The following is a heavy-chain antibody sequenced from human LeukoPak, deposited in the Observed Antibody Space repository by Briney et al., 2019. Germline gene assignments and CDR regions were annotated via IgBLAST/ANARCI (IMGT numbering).Heavy chain of an antibody. V-gene: IGHV3-48*03. D-gene: IGHD1-26*01. Sequence: PGGSLRLSCAASGFTFSSYEMNWVRQAPGKGLEWVSYISSSGSTIYYADSVKGRFTIYRDNAKNSLYLQMNSLRAEDMAVYYCAREDGVSGRGYGMDVWGQGTTVTVPS. J-gene: IGHJ6*02. CDR2: ISSSGSTI. CDR1: GFTFSSYE. CDR3: AREDGVSGRGYGMDV.